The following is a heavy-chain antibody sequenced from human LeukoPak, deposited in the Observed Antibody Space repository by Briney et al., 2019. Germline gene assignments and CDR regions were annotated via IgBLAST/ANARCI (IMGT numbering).Heavy chain of an antibody. CDR2: ISGSGGST. D-gene: IGHD2-2*02. CDR3: AKGERSARYCSSTSCYIVRA. Sequence: GGSLRLSCAASGFTFSSYAMSWVRQAPGKGLEWVSAISGSGGSTYYADSVKGRFTISRDNSKNTLYLQMNSLRAEDTAVYYCAKGERSARYCSSTSCYIVRAWGQGTLVTVSS. CDR1: GFTFSSYA. V-gene: IGHV3-23*01. J-gene: IGHJ5*02.